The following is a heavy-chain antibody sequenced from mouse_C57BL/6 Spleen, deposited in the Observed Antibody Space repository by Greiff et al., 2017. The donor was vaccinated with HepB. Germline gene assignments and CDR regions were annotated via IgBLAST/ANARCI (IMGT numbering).Heavy chain of an antibody. CDR2: ISDGGSYT. D-gene: IGHD1-1*01. Sequence: EVKLMESGGGLVKPGGSLKLSCAASGFTFSSYAMSWVRQTPEKRLEWVATISDGGSYTYYPDNVKGRFTISRDNAKNNLYLQMSHLKSEDTAMYYCARDNPHYYGSSQAWFAYGGQGTLVTVSA. V-gene: IGHV5-4*01. CDR1: GFTFSSYA. J-gene: IGHJ3*01. CDR3: ARDNPHYYGSSQAWFAY.